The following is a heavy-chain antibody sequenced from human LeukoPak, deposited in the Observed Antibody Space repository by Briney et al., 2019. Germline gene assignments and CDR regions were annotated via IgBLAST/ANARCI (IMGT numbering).Heavy chain of an antibody. V-gene: IGHV3-23*01. CDR3: AKDLVDYYDSSGYQNY. J-gene: IGHJ4*02. CDR1: GGSFSGYY. CDR2: ISGSGGST. Sequence: ETLSLTCAVYGGSFSGYYWSWIRQSPGKGLEWVSAISGSGGSTYYADSVKGRFTISRDNSKNTLYLQMNSLRAEDTAVYYCAKDLVDYYDSSGYQNYWGQGTLVTVSS. D-gene: IGHD3-22*01.